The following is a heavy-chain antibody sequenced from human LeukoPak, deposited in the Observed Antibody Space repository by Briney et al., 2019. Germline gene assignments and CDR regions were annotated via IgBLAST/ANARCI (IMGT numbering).Heavy chain of an antibody. D-gene: IGHD6-13*01. Sequence: GGSLRLSCAASGFTFSSYSMNWVRQAPGEGLEWVSSISSSSRYIYYADSVKGRFTISRDNAKNSLYLQMNSLRAEDTAVYYCAREAAGTGDYWGQGTLVTVSS. J-gene: IGHJ4*02. CDR1: GFTFSSYS. V-gene: IGHV3-21*01. CDR3: AREAAGTGDY. CDR2: ISSSSRYI.